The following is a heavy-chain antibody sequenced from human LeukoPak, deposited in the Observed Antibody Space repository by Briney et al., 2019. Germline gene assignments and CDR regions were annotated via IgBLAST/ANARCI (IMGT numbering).Heavy chain of an antibody. CDR1: GHVFTGYY. CDR2: INPKSGDT. J-gene: IGHJ4*02. D-gene: IGHD1-26*01. Sequence: GASVKVSCKASGHVFTGYYFHWVRQAPGQGLEWMGWINPKSGDTNYAQKFQGRVTMTRDTSIRTAYMELSRLRSDDTAVYYCARGVTGELDGVDHWGQGTLVTVSS. V-gene: IGHV1-2*02. CDR3: ARGVTGELDGVDH.